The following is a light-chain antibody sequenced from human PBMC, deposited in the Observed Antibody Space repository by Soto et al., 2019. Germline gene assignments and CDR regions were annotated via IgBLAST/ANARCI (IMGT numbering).Light chain of an antibody. CDR3: QKYNSVPFT. CDR2: AAS. CDR1: QSISSY. Sequence: DIQMTQSPSSLSASVGDRVTITCRASQSISSYLNWYQQKPGKAPKLLIYAASSLQSGVPSRFSGSASGTDFTLTISSLQPEDFATYYCQKYNSVPFTLGPGTKVDLK. V-gene: IGKV1-39*01. J-gene: IGKJ3*01.